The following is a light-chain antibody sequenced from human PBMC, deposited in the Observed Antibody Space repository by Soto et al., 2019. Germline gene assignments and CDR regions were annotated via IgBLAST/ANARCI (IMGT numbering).Light chain of an antibody. CDR2: KAS. J-gene: IGKJ1*01. CDR3: KQYYNYPWT. V-gene: IGKV1-5*03. CDR1: QSISNW. Sequence: DIQMTQSPSTLSASVGDRVTITCRASQSISNWLAWYQQKPGKAPNLLIYKASNLQSGAPSTFSGRGSGTEFTLTISSLQPDDFATYYCKQYYNYPWTFGQGTKVEIK.